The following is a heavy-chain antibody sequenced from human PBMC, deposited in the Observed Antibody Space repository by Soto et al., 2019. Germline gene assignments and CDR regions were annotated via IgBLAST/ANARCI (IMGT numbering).Heavy chain of an antibody. CDR2: LDREDGET. V-gene: IGHV1-24*01. J-gene: IGHJ4*02. CDR3: ATVWAGY. Sequence: VQLVQSGTEVKKPGASVKVSCKVSGYNLSDLSMQWVRQAPGKGLEWMGGLDREDGETIYAQQFQGRLSMTEDTSTATAFMELQSLTSDDTAIYFCATVWAGYWGQGTVVTVSS. D-gene: IGHD1-26*01. CDR1: GYNLSDLS.